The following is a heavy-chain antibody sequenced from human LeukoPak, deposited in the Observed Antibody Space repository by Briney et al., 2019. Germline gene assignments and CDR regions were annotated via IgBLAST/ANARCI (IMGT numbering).Heavy chain of an antibody. V-gene: IGHV4-34*01. CDR3: ARHPLYCSGGSCYSPAFDI. CDR1: GGSFSGYY. Sequence: SETLSLTCAVYGGSFSGYYWSWIRQPPGKGPEWIGEINHSGSTNYNPSLKSRVTISVDTSKNQFSLKLSSVTAADTAVYYCARHPLYCSGGSCYSPAFDIWGQGTMVTVSS. D-gene: IGHD2-15*01. CDR2: INHSGST. J-gene: IGHJ3*02.